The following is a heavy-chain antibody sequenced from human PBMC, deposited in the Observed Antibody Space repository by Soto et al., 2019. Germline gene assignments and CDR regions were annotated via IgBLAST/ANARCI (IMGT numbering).Heavy chain of an antibody. CDR2: IGGTGQYT. CDR3: GEGGTSHIYGIDV. CDR1: GFIFQNFV. D-gene: IGHD2-2*01. J-gene: IGHJ6*02. V-gene: IGHV3-23*01. Sequence: EVQLLETGGGLVQPGGSLRLSCKASGFIFQNFVINWVRQAPGKGLEWVSIIGGTGQYTFYADSVRGRFTFSRDNSENTVVSEMNRLRTGGKGILFLGEGGTSHIYGIDVWGPGTTVIVSS.